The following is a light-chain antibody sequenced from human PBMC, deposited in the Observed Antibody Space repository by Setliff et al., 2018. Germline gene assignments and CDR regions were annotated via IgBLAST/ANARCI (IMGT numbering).Light chain of an antibody. J-gene: IGLJ2*01. CDR1: SSNIGSRA. Sequence: QSALTQPPSASGTPGQRATISCSGSSSNIGSRAVNWYQQLPGTAPKLLIYQSVQRPSGVPDRFSGSKSGTSASLAVIGLQSEDEADYYCSTWDDSLGAVVFGGGTKGTVL. CDR3: STWDDSLGAVV. CDR2: QSV. V-gene: IGLV1-44*01.